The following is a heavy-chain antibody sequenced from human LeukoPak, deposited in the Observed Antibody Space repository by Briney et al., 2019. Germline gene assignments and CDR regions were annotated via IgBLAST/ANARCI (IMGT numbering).Heavy chain of an antibody. V-gene: IGHV4-34*01. CDR2: INHSGST. CDR3: ARVAPHDILTEPGVWY. Sequence: SETLSLTCAVYGGSFSGYYWSWIRQPPGKGLEWIGEINHSGSTNYNPSLKSRVTISVDTSKNQFSLKLSSVTAADTAVYYCARVAPHDILTEPGVWYWGQGTLVTVSS. CDR1: GGSFSGYY. D-gene: IGHD3-9*01. J-gene: IGHJ4*02.